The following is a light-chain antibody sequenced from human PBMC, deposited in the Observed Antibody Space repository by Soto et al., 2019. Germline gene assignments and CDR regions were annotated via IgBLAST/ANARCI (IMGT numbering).Light chain of an antibody. CDR1: SSDVGSYNL. Sequence: QSALTQPASVSGSPGQSITISCTGTSSDVGSYNLVSWYQQHPGKAPKLMIYEGSKRPSGVSNRFSGSKSGNTASLTISGLQTEDEADYSCCSHAGSSTYVVFGGGTKVTVL. CDR2: EGS. CDR3: CSHAGSSTYVV. J-gene: IGLJ2*01. V-gene: IGLV2-23*01.